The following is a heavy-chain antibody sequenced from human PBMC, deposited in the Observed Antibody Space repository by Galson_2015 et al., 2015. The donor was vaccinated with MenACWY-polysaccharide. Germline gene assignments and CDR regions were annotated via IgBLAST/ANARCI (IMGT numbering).Heavy chain of an antibody. J-gene: IGHJ2*01. D-gene: IGHD6-13*01. CDR2: IGTGGDT. CDR1: GSTFSSFD. V-gene: IGHV3-13*01. CDR3: AREFTGDGSSWYYWYFDL. Sequence: SLRLFCAASGSTFSSFDMHWVRHVIGKGLEWVAAIGTGGDTYYSGSVKGRFTISRENAKNSLYLQMNSLRAGDTAVYYCAREFTGDGSSWYYWYFDLWGRGTLVTVSS.